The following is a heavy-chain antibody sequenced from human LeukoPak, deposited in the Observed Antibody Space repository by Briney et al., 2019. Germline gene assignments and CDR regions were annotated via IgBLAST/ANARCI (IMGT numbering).Heavy chain of an antibody. D-gene: IGHD3-22*01. J-gene: IGHJ5*02. Sequence: GASVKVSCKLSGHTLGELSIHWVRQAPARGLEWMGSFDPEDGKRMYAREFQGRLSMTEDTSTDTAYMELSSLRSEDTAVYYCATNSMFYYDSSGYWFDPWGQGTLVTVSS. CDR3: ATNSMFYYDSSGYWFDP. V-gene: IGHV1-24*01. CDR1: GHTLGELS. CDR2: FDPEDGKR.